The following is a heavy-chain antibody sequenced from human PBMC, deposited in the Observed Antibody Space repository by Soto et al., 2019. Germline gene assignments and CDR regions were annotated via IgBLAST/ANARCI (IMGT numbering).Heavy chain of an antibody. Sequence: GASVKVSCKASGYTFTRYYLHWARQAPGQGLEWMGWINPNSGGTNYAQKFQGWVTMTRDTSINTAYMELSRLRSDDTALYYCAGGGSGSFNFFFYFDSWGQGTLVTVSS. CDR1: GYTFTRYY. J-gene: IGHJ4*02. CDR2: INPNSGGT. D-gene: IGHD3-10*01. CDR3: AGGGSGSFNFFFYFDS. V-gene: IGHV1-2*04.